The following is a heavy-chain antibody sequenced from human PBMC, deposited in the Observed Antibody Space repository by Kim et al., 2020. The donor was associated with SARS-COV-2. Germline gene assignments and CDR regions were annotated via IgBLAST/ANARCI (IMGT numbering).Heavy chain of an antibody. V-gene: IGHV3-33*01. J-gene: IGHJ4*02. Sequence: YYADSVKGRFTISRDNSKNTLYLQMNSLRAEDTAVYYCARSAYTNGGVDYWGQGTLVTVSS. CDR3: ARSAYTNGGVDY. D-gene: IGHD3-16*01.